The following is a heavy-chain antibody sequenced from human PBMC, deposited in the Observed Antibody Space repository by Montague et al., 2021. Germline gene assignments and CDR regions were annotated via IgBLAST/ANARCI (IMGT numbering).Heavy chain of an antibody. CDR3: ARERLGNPYRYLDV. CDR2: INNGGRNP. V-gene: IGHV3-74*01. D-gene: IGHD1-14*01. J-gene: IGHJ6*03. CDR1: GFTFSSYA. Sequence: SLRLSCAASGFTFSSYAMSWVRQAPGKGLVWVSRINNGGRNPSYADSVKGRFTISRDNSKNTLHLQMNSLRAEGTAVYYCARERLGNPYRYLDVWGKGTTVTVSS.